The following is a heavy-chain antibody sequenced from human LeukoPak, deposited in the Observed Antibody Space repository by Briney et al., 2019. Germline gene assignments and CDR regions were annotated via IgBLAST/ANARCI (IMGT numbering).Heavy chain of an antibody. V-gene: IGHV4-59*08. CDR2: IYYSGST. CDR3: ARHVGEDSITIFGVVINYYYGMDV. Sequence: SETLSLTCTVSGGSISSYYWSWIRQPPGKGLEWIGYIYYSGSTNYNPSLKSRVTISVDTSKNQFSLKLSSVTAADTAVYYWARHVGEDSITIFGVVINYYYGMDVWGQGTTVTVSS. D-gene: IGHD3-3*01. CDR1: GGSISSYY. J-gene: IGHJ6*02.